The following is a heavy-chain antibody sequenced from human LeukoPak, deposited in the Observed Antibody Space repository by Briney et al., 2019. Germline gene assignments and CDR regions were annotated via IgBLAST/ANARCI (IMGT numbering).Heavy chain of an antibody. V-gene: IGHV3-15*01. CDR3: TTVAGPYYGSGSYYNDPQFDY. D-gene: IGHD3-10*01. Sequence: PGGSLRLSCAASGFTFSNSWMSWVRQAPGKGLEWVGRIKSKTDGGTTDYAAPVKGRFTIARDDSKNTLYLQMNSLKTEDTAVYYCTTVAGPYYGSGSYYNDPQFDYWGQGTLVTVSS. J-gene: IGHJ4*02. CDR1: GFTFSNSW. CDR2: IKSKTDGGTT.